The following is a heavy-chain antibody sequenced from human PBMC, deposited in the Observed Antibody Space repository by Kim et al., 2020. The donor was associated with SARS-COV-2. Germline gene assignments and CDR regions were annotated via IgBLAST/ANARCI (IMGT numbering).Heavy chain of an antibody. CDR3: ARGPPRGSGEDWFDP. D-gene: IGHD3-10*01. Sequence: SLKRRVTISVDTSKNQFPLKLSSVTAADTAVYYCARGPPRGSGEDWFDPWGQGTLVTVSS. V-gene: IGHV4-31*02. J-gene: IGHJ5*02.